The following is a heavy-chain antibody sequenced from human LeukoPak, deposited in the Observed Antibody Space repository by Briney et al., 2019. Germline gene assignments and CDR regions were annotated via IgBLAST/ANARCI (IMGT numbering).Heavy chain of an antibody. J-gene: IGHJ4*02. CDR1: GGSFSGYY. V-gene: IGHV4-34*01. D-gene: IGHD3-10*01. Sequence: SETLSLTCAVYGGSFSGYYWSWIRQPPGKGLEWIGEINHSGSTNYNPSLKSRVTISVDTSKNQFSLKLSSVTAADTAVYYCARAMDYYGSGSSTFDYWGQGTLVTVSS. CDR3: ARAMDYYGSGSSTFDY. CDR2: INHSGST.